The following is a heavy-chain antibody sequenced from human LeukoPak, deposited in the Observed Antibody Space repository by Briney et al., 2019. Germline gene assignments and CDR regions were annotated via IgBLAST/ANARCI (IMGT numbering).Heavy chain of an antibody. Sequence: PWGSLRLSCADSGFTVSSNYMRWVRQAPGKGLEWVSVIYSGGSTHYADSVKGRFTISRDNSKNTLSLHMNSLRAEDTALYYCARDRDTSGFYFTSAAFDIWGQGTMVTVSS. V-gene: IGHV3-66*01. CDR1: GFTVSSNY. D-gene: IGHD3-22*01. J-gene: IGHJ3*02. CDR3: ARDRDTSGFYFTSAAFDI. CDR2: IYSGGST.